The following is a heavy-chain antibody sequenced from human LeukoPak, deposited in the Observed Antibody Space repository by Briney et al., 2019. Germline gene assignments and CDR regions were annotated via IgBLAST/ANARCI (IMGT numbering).Heavy chain of an antibody. CDR1: GYTFTSYG. J-gene: IGHJ4*02. Sequence: GASVKVSCRASGYTFTSYGFTWVRQAPGQGPEWMGWISAYDGNTNSAQKFQGRVTMTTDTSSSTAYMELRSLTSDDTAVYYCATIWFGELSINEVYWGQGTLVTVSS. V-gene: IGHV1-18*01. CDR2: ISAYDGNT. CDR3: ATIWFGELSINEVY. D-gene: IGHD3-10*01.